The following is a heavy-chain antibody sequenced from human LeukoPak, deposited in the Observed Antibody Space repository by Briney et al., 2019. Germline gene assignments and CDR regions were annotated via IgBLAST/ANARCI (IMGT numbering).Heavy chain of an antibody. CDR3: ARGLKYQLLTYYYYYMDV. Sequence: ASVKVSCKASGGTFSSYAISWVRQAPGQGLEWMGGIIPIFGTANYAQKFQGRVTITTDESTSTAYMELSSLRSEDTAVYYCARGLKYQLLTYYYYYMDVWGKGTTVTVSS. V-gene: IGHV1-69*05. CDR1: GGTFSSYA. D-gene: IGHD2-2*01. J-gene: IGHJ6*03. CDR2: IIPIFGTA.